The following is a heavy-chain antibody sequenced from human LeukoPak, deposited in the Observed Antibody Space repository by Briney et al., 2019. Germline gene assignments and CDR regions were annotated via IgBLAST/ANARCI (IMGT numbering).Heavy chain of an antibody. D-gene: IGHD6-6*01. CDR3: ARFKVFRSSSWFRAASTHFDY. CDR2: ISSSSSYI. J-gene: IGHJ4*02. Sequence: TGGSLRLSCAASGFTFSSYSMNWVRQAPGKGLEWVSSISSSSSYIYYADSVKGRFTISRDNAKNSLYLQMNSLRAEDTAVYYCARFKVFRSSSWFRAASTHFDYWGQGTLVTVSS. CDR1: GFTFSSYS. V-gene: IGHV3-21*01.